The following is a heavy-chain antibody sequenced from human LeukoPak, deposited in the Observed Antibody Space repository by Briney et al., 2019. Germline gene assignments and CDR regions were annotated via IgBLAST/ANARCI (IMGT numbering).Heavy chain of an antibody. Sequence: SETLSLTCTVSGGSIRSSYYYWGWIRQPPGKGLEWIGSIYDSGSTYYNPSLKSRVTISVDTSKNQFSLKLNSVTAADTAVYYCARGHSYYDSSGYIDYWGQGTLVTVSS. J-gene: IGHJ4*02. CDR2: IYDSGST. V-gene: IGHV4-39*01. CDR1: GGSIRSSYYY. CDR3: ARGHSYYDSSGYIDY. D-gene: IGHD3-22*01.